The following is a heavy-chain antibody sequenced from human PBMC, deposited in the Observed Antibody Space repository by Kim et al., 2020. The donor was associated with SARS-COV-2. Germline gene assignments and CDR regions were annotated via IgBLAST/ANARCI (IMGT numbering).Heavy chain of an antibody. J-gene: IGHJ5*01. Sequence: GGYLRLSCTASGFSFSTTGMHWVRQAPGKGLEWLTMMSHDGSVEYYADSVKGRFTISRDTSMDTLYLQMNSLGVEDTAVYYCAKDWGSSGWYNWFDSWG. CDR1: GFSFSTTG. CDR2: MSHDGSVE. V-gene: IGHV3-30*18. CDR3: AKDWGSSGWYNWFDS. D-gene: IGHD6-13*01.